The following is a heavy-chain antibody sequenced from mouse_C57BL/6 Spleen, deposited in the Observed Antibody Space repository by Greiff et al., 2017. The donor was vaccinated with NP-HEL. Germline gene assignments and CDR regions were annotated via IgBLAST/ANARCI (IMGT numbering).Heavy chain of an antibody. J-gene: IGHJ3*01. CDR2: IHPTSGST. CDR1: GYTFTSYW. D-gene: IGHD2-3*01. V-gene: IGHV1-64*01. Sequence: QVQLQQSGAELVKPGASVKLSCKASGYTFTSYWMHWVKQRPGQGLEWIGMIHPTSGSTNYNEKFKSKATLTVDKSSSTAYMQLSSLTSEDSAVYYCAHTDGSAWFAYWGQGTLVTVSA. CDR3: AHTDGSAWFAY.